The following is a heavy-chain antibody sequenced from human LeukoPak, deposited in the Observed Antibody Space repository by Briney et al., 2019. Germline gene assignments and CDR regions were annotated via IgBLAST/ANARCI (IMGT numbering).Heavy chain of an antibody. Sequence: ASVKVSCKASGYTFTSYGISWARQAPGQGLEWMGWISAYNGNTNYAQKLQGRVTMTTDTSTSTAYMELRSLRSDDTAVYYCAREVYGSGSHPNWFDPWGQGTLVTVSS. CDR3: AREVYGSGSHPNWFDP. D-gene: IGHD3-10*01. V-gene: IGHV1-18*01. CDR1: GYTFTSYG. J-gene: IGHJ5*02. CDR2: ISAYNGNT.